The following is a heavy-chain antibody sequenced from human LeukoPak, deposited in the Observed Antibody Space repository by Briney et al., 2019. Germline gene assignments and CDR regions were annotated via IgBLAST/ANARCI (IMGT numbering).Heavy chain of an antibody. Sequence: GGSLRLSCAASGFIFSSYWMSWVRQAPGKGLEWVANIKEDGSEKYYVDSVKGRFTISRDNAKNTLYVQMNSLRGDDTAVYYCARVRDANDYGDLWGQGTLVTVSS. V-gene: IGHV3-7*01. CDR2: IKEDGSEK. D-gene: IGHD2-8*01. CDR1: GFIFSSYW. CDR3: ARVRDANDYGDL. J-gene: IGHJ4*02.